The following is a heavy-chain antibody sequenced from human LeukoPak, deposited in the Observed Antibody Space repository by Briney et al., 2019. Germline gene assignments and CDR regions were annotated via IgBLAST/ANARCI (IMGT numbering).Heavy chain of an antibody. D-gene: IGHD3-10*01. CDR3: ARDGGSGSYSYFDY. V-gene: IGHV4-31*03. J-gene: IGHJ4*02. CDR2: IYYSGST. Sequence: SATQSLTCTVSGGSISSGGYYSTWIREHPGKGLERIGYIYYSGSTYYNPSRTSRVTISVDTSKIQFSLKLSSVTAADTAVYYCARDGGSGSYSYFDYWGQGTLVTVSS. CDR1: GGSISSGGYY.